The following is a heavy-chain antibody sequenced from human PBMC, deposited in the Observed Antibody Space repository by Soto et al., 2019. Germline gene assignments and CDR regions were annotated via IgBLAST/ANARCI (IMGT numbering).Heavy chain of an antibody. Sequence: PSETLSLTCTVSGGSISRYYWSWIRQPPGKGLEWIAYIYNSGNINYNPSLKSRVTISVDTSKNQFSLKLSSVTAADTAVYYCARDRGYCSSTSCYGNYFEYWGQGALVTVSS. CDR2: IYNSGNI. J-gene: IGHJ4*02. D-gene: IGHD2-2*01. CDR3: ARDRGYCSSTSCYGNYFEY. V-gene: IGHV4-59*01. CDR1: GGSISRYY.